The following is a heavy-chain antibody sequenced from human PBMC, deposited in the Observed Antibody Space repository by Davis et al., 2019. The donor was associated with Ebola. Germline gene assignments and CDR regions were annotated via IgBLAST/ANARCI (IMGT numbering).Heavy chain of an antibody. Sequence: PGGSLRLSCAASGFTFSSYAMSWVRQAPGKGLEWVSSISSSSTYIYYADSLKGRFTISRDNTKNSLYLQINSLRAEDTAVYYCARGGYYDSSGYSHAAFDIWGQGTMVTVSS. CDR1: GFTFSSYA. V-gene: IGHV3-21*01. CDR3: ARGGYYDSSGYSHAAFDI. D-gene: IGHD3-22*01. J-gene: IGHJ3*02. CDR2: ISSSSTYI.